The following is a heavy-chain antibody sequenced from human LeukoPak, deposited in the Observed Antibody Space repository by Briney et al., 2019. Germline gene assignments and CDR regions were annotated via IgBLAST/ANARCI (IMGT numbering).Heavy chain of an antibody. J-gene: IGHJ6*03. CDR1: GGTFSSYA. Sequence: ASVKVSCKASGGTFSSYAISWVRQAPGQGLEWTGGIIPIFGTANYAQKFQGRVTITADESTSTAYMELSSLRPEDTAVYYCARTRIAAAGYYYYYYMDVWGKGTTATVSS. CDR3: ARTRIAAAGYYYYYYMDV. V-gene: IGHV1-69*13. D-gene: IGHD6-13*01. CDR2: IIPIFGTA.